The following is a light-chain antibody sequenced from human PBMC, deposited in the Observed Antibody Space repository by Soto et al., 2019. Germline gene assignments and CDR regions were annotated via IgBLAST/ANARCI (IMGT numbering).Light chain of an antibody. V-gene: IGKV1-5*01. CDR2: AAS. Sequence: DIPMTQSPSRLSASVGDRVTITCRASQSIGYWLAWYQQKPGKAPNLLIYAASTLETGVPSRFSGSGYGTEITLATASLQRDESASYYYHRNNNYSKTFGRGTKVEIK. J-gene: IGKJ4*02. CDR1: QSIGYW. CDR3: HRNNNYSKT.